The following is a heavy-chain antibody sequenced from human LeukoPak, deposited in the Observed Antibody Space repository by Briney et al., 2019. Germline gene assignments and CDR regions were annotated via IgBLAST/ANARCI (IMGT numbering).Heavy chain of an antibody. CDR1: GYTFTGYY. Sequence: GASVKVSCKASGYTFTGYYMHWVRQAPGQGLEWMGWINPNSGGTNYAQKLQGRVTMTRNTSISTAYMELSSLRSEDTAVYYCARVGSGSYLPTGDDYWGQGTLVTVSS. CDR2: INPNSGGT. CDR3: ARVGSGSYLPTGDDY. V-gene: IGHV1-2*02. D-gene: IGHD1-26*01. J-gene: IGHJ4*02.